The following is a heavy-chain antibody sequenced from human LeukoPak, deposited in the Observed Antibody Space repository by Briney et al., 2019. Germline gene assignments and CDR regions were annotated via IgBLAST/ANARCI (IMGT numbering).Heavy chain of an antibody. CDR1: GFTSSSYS. CDR3: ARDLVGTRLPDY. J-gene: IGHJ4*02. CDR2: ISSSSSYI. Sequence: GGSLRLSCAASGFTSSSYSMNWICQAPGKGLEWVSSISSSSSYIYYADSVKGRFTISRDNAKNSLYLQMNSLRAEDTAVYYCARDLVGTRLPDYWGQGTLVTVSS. D-gene: IGHD1-14*01. V-gene: IGHV3-21*01.